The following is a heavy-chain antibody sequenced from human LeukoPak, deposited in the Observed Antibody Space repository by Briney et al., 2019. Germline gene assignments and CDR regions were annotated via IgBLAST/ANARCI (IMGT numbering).Heavy chain of an antibody. V-gene: IGHV3-33*01. CDR3: ARRSAAAPGSPFDY. D-gene: IGHD2-2*01. CDR2: IWYDGSNK. J-gene: IGHJ4*02. CDR1: GFTFSSYG. Sequence: PGGSLRLSCAASGFTFSSYGMHWVRQAPGKGLEGVAVIWYDGSNKYYADSVKGRFTISRDNSKNTLYLQMNSLRAEDTAVYYCARRSAAAPGSPFDYWGQGTLVTVSS.